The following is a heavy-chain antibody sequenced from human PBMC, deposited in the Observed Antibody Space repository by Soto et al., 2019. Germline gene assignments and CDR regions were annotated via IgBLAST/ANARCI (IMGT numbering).Heavy chain of an antibody. D-gene: IGHD3-16*02. CDR2: INAGNGNT. J-gene: IGHJ4*02. Sequence: GASLKVSCKASGYTFTSYAMHWVRQAPGQRLEWMGWINAGNGNTKYSQKFQGRVTITRDTSASTAYMELSSLRSEDTAVYYCATNGELSSSVLNEIDYWGQGTLVTVSS. CDR1: GYTFTSYA. V-gene: IGHV1-3*01. CDR3: ATNGELSSSVLNEIDY.